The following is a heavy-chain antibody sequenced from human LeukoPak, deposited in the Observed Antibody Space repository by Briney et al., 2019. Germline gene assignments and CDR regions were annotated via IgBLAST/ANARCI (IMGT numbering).Heavy chain of an antibody. CDR2: IYTSGST. CDR1: GGSISSGDYY. J-gene: IGHJ3*02. D-gene: IGHD3-22*01. Sequence: SETLSLTCTVSGGSISSGDYYWSWIRQPAGEGLEWIGRIYTSGSTNYNPSLKSRVTISLDTSKNQFSLNLSSVTAADTAVYYCARDTYYHDSSGYRKTEEASDIWGQGTMVTVSS. CDR3: ARDTYYHDSSGYRKTEEASDI. V-gene: IGHV4-61*02.